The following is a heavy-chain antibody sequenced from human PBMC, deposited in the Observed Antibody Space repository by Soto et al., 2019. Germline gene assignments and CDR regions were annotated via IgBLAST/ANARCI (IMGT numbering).Heavy chain of an antibody. V-gene: IGHV1-69*13. CDR1: GGTFSSYA. D-gene: IGHD2-15*01. CDR2: IIPIFATA. CDR3: ARSQGGSSSLDIYYYYYYGMDV. Sequence: SVKVSCKASGGTFSSYAISWVRQAPGQGLEWMGGIIPIFATAKYAQKFQGRVTITADESTSTGYMELSSLRSEDTAVYYCARSQGGSSSLDIYYYYYYGMDVWGQGTTVTVSS. J-gene: IGHJ6*02.